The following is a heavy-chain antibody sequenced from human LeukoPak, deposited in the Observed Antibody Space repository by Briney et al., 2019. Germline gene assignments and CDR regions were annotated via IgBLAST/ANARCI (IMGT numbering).Heavy chain of an antibody. J-gene: IGHJ4*02. D-gene: IGHD5-18*01. CDR3: ATIKRGSIFGYFDF. Sequence: SETLSLTRTVSGGSISSHYWSWIRQPPGKGLEWIAYLFDSVNTKDNPSLQSRLTLSADTSKNQFSLRLSSVTAADTAVYYCATIKRGSIFGYFDFWGQGIKVTVSS. V-gene: IGHV4-59*11. CDR2: LFDSVNT. CDR1: GGSISSHY.